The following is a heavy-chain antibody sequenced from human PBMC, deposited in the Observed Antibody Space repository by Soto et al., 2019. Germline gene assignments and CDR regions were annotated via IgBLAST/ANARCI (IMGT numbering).Heavy chain of an antibody. Sequence: ASGPTLVNPTQTLTLTCTFSGFSLSTSGVGVGWIRQPPGKALEWLALIYWDDDKRYSPSLKSRLTITKDTSKNQVVLTMTNMDPVDTATYYCAHRRPVFDSYCSSTSCYKRGQNYDYWGQ. CDR3: AHRRPVFDSYCSSTSCYKRGQNYDY. D-gene: IGHD2-2*02. V-gene: IGHV2-5*02. CDR1: GFSLSTSGVG. J-gene: IGHJ4*02. CDR2: IYWDDDK.